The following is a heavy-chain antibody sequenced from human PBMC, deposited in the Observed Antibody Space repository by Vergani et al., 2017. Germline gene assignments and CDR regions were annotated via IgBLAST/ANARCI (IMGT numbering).Heavy chain of an antibody. J-gene: IGHJ4*02. CDR2: INPNSGGT. D-gene: IGHD3-9*01. V-gene: IGHV1-2*02. CDR3: ARDSRYFDWLLEGDFDY. CDR1: GYTFTGYY. Sequence: QVQLVQSGAEVKKPWASVKVSCKASGYTFTGYYMHWVRQAPGQGLEWMGWINPNSGGTNYAQKFQGRVTMTRDTSISTAYRELSRLRSDDTAVYYCARDSRYFDWLLEGDFDYWGQGTLVTVSS.